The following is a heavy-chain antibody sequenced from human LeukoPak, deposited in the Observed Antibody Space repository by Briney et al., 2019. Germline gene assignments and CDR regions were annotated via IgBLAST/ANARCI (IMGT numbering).Heavy chain of an antibody. V-gene: IGHV3-9*01. CDR3: AKGAYYYDSSGFEDI. J-gene: IGHJ3*02. Sequence: HPGGSLRLSCAASGFTFDDFAMHWVRQAPGEGLEWVSGISWNSGSIGYADSVKGRFTISRDNAKNSLYLQMNSLRAEDTALYYCAKGAYYYDSSGFEDIWGQGTMVTVSS. D-gene: IGHD3-22*01. CDR1: GFTFDDFA. CDR2: ISWNSGSI.